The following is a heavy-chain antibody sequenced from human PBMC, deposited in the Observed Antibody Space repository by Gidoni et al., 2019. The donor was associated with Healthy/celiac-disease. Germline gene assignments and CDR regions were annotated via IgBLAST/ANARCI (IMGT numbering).Heavy chain of an antibody. CDR2: ISGNSGRI. CDR1: GFTFDAYA. J-gene: IGHJ3*02. D-gene: IGHD2-2*01. V-gene: IGHV3-9*01. Sequence: EVQLVESGGGLVQPGRSLRLSCAASGFTFDAYAMHWVRQAPGKGLEGVSGISGNSGRIGYADSVKGRFTISRDNAKNSLYLQMNSLRDEDTALYYCAKDSCSSTSCINLDAFDIWGQGTMVTVSS. CDR3: AKDSCSSTSCINLDAFDI.